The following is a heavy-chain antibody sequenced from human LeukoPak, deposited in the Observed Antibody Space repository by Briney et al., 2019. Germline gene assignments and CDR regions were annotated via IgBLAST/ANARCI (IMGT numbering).Heavy chain of an antibody. V-gene: IGHV4-34*01. CDR1: GGSFSGYY. D-gene: IGHD3-10*01. J-gene: IGHJ6*04. CDR3: ARRPYYYGSGSARVYYYYGMDV. CDR2: INHSGST. Sequence: SETLSLTCAVYGGSFSGYYWSWIRQPPGKGLEWIGEINHSGSTNYNPSLKSRVTISVDTSKNQFSLKLSSVTAADTAVYYCARRPYYYGSGSARVYYYYGMDVWGKGTTATVSS.